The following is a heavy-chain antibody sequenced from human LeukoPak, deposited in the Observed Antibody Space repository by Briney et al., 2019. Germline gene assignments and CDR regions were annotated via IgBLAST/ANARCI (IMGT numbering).Heavy chain of an antibody. V-gene: IGHV3-73*01. CDR3: TLERGDI. Sequence: PGGSLKLSCAASGFTFSGAAMHCVRQAPGKGLEWVGRIRSNANNHATAYSASVKGRFTISRNESSNTADLQMNSLKIEDTAIYYCTLERGDIWGRGTMVTVSS. D-gene: IGHD5-24*01. CDR2: IRSNANNHAT. J-gene: IGHJ3*02. CDR1: GFTFSGAA.